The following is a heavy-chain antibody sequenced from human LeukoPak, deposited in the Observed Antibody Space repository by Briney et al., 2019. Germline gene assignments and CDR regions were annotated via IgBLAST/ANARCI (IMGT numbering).Heavy chain of an antibody. CDR1: GGSISSSSYY. CDR3: ASGYYYGPYYYYMDV. CDR2: IYYSGST. D-gene: IGHD3-10*01. V-gene: IGHV4-39*01. J-gene: IGHJ6*03. Sequence: PSETLSLTCTVSGGSISSSSYYWGWIRQPPGKGLEWTGSIYYSGSTYYNPSLKSRVTISVDTSKNQFSLKLSSVTAADTAVYYCASGYYYGPYYYYMDVWGKGTTVTISS.